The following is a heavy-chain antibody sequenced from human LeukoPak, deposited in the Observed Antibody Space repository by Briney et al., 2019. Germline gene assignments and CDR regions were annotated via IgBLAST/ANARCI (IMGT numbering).Heavy chain of an antibody. V-gene: IGHV1-46*01. CDR2: ITPSGGTT. J-gene: IGHJ4*02. D-gene: IGHD3-10*01. CDR1: GFRXTTYY. Sequence: ASVKVSCKASGFRXTTYYIHWVRQAPGQGLEWMGLITPSGGTTSYAQKYQGRVTMTSDTSTSAVYMELSSLRSEDTAVYYCSRDGSGSYYFDYWGQGTLVTVSS. CDR3: SRDGSGSYYFDY.